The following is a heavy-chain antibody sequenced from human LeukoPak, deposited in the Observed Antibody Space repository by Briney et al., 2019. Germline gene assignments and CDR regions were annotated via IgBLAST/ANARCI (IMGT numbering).Heavy chain of an antibody. V-gene: IGHV4-34*01. CDR3: ARTQGLYQWLAPYAHYFDY. D-gene: IGHD6-19*01. CDR1: GGSFSGYY. Sequence: SETLSLTCAVYGGSFSGYYWSWIRQPPGKGLEWIGEINHGGSTNYNPSLKSRVTISVDTSKNQFSLKLSSVTAADTAVYYCARTQGLYQWLAPYAHYFDYWGQGTLVTVSS. J-gene: IGHJ4*02. CDR2: INHGGST.